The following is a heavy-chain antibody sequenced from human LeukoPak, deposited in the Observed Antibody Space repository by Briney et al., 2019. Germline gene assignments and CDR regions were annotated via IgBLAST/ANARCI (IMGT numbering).Heavy chain of an antibody. V-gene: IGHV1-18*01. J-gene: IGHJ5*02. Sequence: ASVKVSCKASGYTFTSYGISWVRQAPGQGREWMGWISAYNGYTNYAQNLQCRGTMTTHPSKRQAYMELRSLRSDGTAVYYCSRDPDVFEGGGDYLFDPGGQGTLVTVSS. CDR2: ISAYNGYT. CDR1: GYTFTSYG. CDR3: SRDPDVFEGGGDYLFDP. D-gene: IGHD2-21*02.